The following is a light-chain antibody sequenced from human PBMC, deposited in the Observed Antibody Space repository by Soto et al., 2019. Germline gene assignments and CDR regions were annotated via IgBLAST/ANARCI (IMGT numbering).Light chain of an antibody. CDR1: STDIGRYNL. Sequence: QSVLTQPASVSGSPGQSITISCTGSSTDIGRYNLVSWYQQHPGKAPELMIFDDNKRPSGVSIRFSGSKSGNTASLTISGLQAEDEADYYCCSYAGSNTYVFGSGTKLTVL. CDR2: DDN. CDR3: CSYAGSNTYV. J-gene: IGLJ1*01. V-gene: IGLV2-23*01.